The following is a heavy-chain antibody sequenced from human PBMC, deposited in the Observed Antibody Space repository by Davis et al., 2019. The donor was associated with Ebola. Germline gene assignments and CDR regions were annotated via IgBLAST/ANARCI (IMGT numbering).Heavy chain of an antibody. D-gene: IGHD3-22*01. CDR2: ISSSGGST. V-gene: IGHV3-64*01. Sequence: SCAASGFTFRTYAIHWVRQAPGKGLEYVSAISSSGGSTYYANSVRGRFTISRDNSKNTLYLQMGSLRAEDMAVYYCARVPDGNGYYEDWYFDLWGRGTLVTVSS. J-gene: IGHJ2*01. CDR3: ARVPDGNGYYEDWYFDL. CDR1: GFTFRTYA.